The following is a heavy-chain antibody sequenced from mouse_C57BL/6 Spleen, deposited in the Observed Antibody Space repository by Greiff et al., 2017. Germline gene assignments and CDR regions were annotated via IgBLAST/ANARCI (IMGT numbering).Heavy chain of an antibody. CDR3: ALRDYYCSSYVEYFDV. J-gene: IGHJ1*03. D-gene: IGHD1-1*01. V-gene: IGHV1-47*01. CDR1: GYTFTTYP. Sequence: QVQLQQSGAELVKPGASVKMSCKASGYTFTTYPIEWMKQNHGKSLEWIGNFHPYNDDTKYNEKFKGKATLTVEKSSSTFYLELSRLTSDDSAVYYCALRDYYCSSYVEYFDVWGTGTTVTVSS. CDR2: FHPYNDDT.